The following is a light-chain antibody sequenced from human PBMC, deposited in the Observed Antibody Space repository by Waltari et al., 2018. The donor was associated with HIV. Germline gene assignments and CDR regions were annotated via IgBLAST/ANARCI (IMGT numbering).Light chain of an antibody. CDR1: SSDVGSYNL. J-gene: IGLJ1*01. Sequence: QSALTQPASVSGSPGQSITISCTGASSDVGSYNLVSWYQQHPGKAPKLMIYEVTKRPSGFSNRCSGSKSGNTASLTISGLQAEDEADYYCCSYAGSTTFLYVFGSGTKVTVL. CDR2: EVT. CDR3: CSYAGSTTFLYV. V-gene: IGLV2-23*02.